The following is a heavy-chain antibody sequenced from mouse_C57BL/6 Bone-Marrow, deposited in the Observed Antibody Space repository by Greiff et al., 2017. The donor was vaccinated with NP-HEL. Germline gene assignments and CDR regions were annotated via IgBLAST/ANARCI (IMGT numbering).Heavy chain of an antibody. Sequence: QVQLQQPGAELVMPGASVKLSCKASGYTFTSYWMHWVKQRPGQGLEWIGEIDPSDSYTNYNQQFKGKSTLTVDKSSSTAYMQLSSLTSEDSAVYYCARHGWAWFAYWGQGTLVTVSA. J-gene: IGHJ3*01. CDR1: GYTFTSYW. V-gene: IGHV1-69*01. CDR3: ARHGWAWFAY. D-gene: IGHD2-2*01. CDR2: IDPSDSYT.